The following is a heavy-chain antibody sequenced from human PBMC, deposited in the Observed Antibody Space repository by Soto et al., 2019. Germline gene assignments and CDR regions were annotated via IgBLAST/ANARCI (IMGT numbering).Heavy chain of an antibody. D-gene: IGHD4-17*01. CDR1: GGSISSYY. V-gene: IGHV4-59*08. J-gene: IGHJ2*01. Sequence: QVQLQESGPGLVKPSETLSLTCTVSGGSISSYYWSWIRQPPGKGLEWIGYIYYSGSTNYNPSLSGLVKISIYTYQSPFSLTLSSVTAADTAVYYCAGSPHRTTVVRGGYWYFALWGRGTLVTVSS. CDR2: IYYSGST. CDR3: AGSPHRTTVVRGGYWYFAL.